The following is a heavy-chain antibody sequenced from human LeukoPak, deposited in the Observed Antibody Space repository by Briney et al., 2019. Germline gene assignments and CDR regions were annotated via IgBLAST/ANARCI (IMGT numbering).Heavy chain of an antibody. CDR3: ARDAEAEMATMGFDY. J-gene: IGHJ4*02. CDR1: GFTFDDYG. V-gene: IGHV3-20*04. Sequence: GGSWRLSCAASGFTFDDYGMSWVRQAPGKGLEWVSGINWNGGSTGYADSVKGRFTISRDNAKNSLYLQMNSLRAEDTALYYCARDAEAEMATMGFDYWGQGILVTVSS. CDR2: INWNGGST. D-gene: IGHD5-24*01.